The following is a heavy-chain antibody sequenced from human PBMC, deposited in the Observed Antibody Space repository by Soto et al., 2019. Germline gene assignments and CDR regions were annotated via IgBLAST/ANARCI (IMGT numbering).Heavy chain of an antibody. CDR3: ARVSGYDLNYYYYGVDV. D-gene: IGHD5-12*01. CDR1: GYTFTSYD. J-gene: IGHJ6*02. V-gene: IGHV1-8*01. Sequence: GASVKVSCKASGYTFTSYDINWVRQATGQGLEWMGWMNPNSGNTGYAQKFQGRVTMTRNTSISTAYMELSSLRSEDTAVYYCARVSGYDLNYYYYGVDVWGQGTTVTVSS. CDR2: MNPNSGNT.